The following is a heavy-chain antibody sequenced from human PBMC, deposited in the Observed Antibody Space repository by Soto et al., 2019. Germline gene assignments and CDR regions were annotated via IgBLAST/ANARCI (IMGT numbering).Heavy chain of an antibody. D-gene: IGHD4-4*01. CDR3: ARPPATTVTTGSDYYYGMDV. V-gene: IGHV3-30-3*01. CDR2: ISYDGSNK. Sequence: GGSLRLSCAASGFTFSSYAMHWVRQAPGKGLEWVAVISYDGSNKYYADSVKGRFTISRDNSKNTLYLQMNSLRAEDTAVYYCARPPATTVTTGSDYYYGMDVWGQGTTVTVSS. J-gene: IGHJ6*02. CDR1: GFTFSSYA.